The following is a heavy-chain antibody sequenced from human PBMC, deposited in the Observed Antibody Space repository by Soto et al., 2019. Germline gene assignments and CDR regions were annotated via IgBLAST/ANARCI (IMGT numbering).Heavy chain of an antibody. J-gene: IGHJ6*03. V-gene: IGHV4-34*01. CDR2: INHSGST. Sequence: QVQLQQWGAGLLKPSETLSLTCAVYGGSFSGYYWSWIRQPPGKGLEWIGEINHSGSTNYNPSLKSRVTISVDTSKNQFSLKLSSVTAADTAVYYCVRGPKYYDILTGYQNNYYYYYMDVWGKGTTVTVSS. CDR1: GGSFSGYY. CDR3: VRGPKYYDILTGYQNNYYYYYMDV. D-gene: IGHD3-9*01.